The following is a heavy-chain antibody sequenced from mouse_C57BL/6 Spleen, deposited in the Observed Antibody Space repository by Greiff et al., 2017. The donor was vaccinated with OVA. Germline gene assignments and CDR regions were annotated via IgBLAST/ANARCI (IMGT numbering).Heavy chain of an antibody. Sequence: VQLQQSGPELVKPGASVKISCKASGYTFTDYYMNWVKQSHGKSLEWIGDINPNNGGTSYNQKFKGKATLTVDKSSSTAYMELRSLTSEDSAVYYCARWVYYYGSSYGYFDVWGTGTTVTVSS. J-gene: IGHJ1*03. CDR3: ARWVYYYGSSYGYFDV. CDR1: GYTFTDYY. V-gene: IGHV1-26*01. CDR2: INPNNGGT. D-gene: IGHD1-1*01.